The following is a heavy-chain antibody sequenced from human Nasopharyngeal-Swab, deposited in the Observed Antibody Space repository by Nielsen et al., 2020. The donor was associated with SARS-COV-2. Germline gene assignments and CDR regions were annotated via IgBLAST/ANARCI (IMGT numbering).Heavy chain of an antibody. Sequence: GGSLRLSCAASWFTVSSHYMSWVRQAPGKGLEWGSVIYSGGSTYYADSVKGRFTISRDNSKNTLYLQMNSLRAEDTAVYYCARGGVDDYVWGSYNYYFDYWGQGTLVTVSS. CDR3: ARGGVDDYVWGSYNYYFDY. CDR1: WFTVSSHY. V-gene: IGHV3-53*01. D-gene: IGHD3-16*01. J-gene: IGHJ4*02. CDR2: IYSGGST.